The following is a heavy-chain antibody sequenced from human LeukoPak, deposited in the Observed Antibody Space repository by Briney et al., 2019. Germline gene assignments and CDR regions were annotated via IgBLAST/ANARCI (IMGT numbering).Heavy chain of an antibody. V-gene: IGHV4-39*01. CDR1: GGSISSGTYY. J-gene: IGHJ6*02. Sequence: SETLPLTCTVSGGSISSGTYYWGWIRQPPGKGLEWIGSIYYSGSTYYNPSLKSRVTISVDTSKNHFSLKLSSVTAADTAVYYCARHVSDYYYGMDAWGQGTTVTVSS. CDR3: ARHVSDYYYGMDA. CDR2: IYYSGST.